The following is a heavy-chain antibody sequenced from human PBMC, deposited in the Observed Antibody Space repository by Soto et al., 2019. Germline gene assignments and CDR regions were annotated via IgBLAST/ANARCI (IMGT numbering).Heavy chain of an antibody. V-gene: IGHV3-30-3*01. Sequence: PGGSLRLSCAASGFTFSSYAMHWVRQAPGKGLEWVAVISYDGSNKYYANSVKGRFTLSRDNSKNTLYLQMSSLRAEDTAVYYCARDNGRYGEYYYYGMDVWGQGTTVTVSS. CDR1: GFTFSSYA. J-gene: IGHJ6*02. D-gene: IGHD4-17*01. CDR2: ISYDGSNK. CDR3: ARDNGRYGEYYYYGMDV.